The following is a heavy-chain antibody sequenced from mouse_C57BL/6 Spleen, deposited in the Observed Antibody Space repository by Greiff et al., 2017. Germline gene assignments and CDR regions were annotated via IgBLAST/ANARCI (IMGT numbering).Heavy chain of an antibody. V-gene: IGHV1-55*01. CDR2: IYPGSGST. CDR1: GYTFTSYW. D-gene: IGHD3-2*02. Sequence: QVQLQQPGAELVKPGASVKMSCKASGYTFTSYWITWVKQRPGQGLEWIGDIYPGSGSTNYNEKFKSKATLTVDTSSSTAYMQLSSLTSEDAAVYYCARPDSSNYAMDYWGQGTSVTVSS. CDR3: ARPDSSNYAMDY. J-gene: IGHJ4*01.